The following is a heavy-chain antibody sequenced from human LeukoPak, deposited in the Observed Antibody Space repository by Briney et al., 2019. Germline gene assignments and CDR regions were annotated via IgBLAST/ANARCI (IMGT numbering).Heavy chain of an antibody. V-gene: IGHV3-30-3*01. CDR3: ARALSQGAGAAVPSAPIDY. J-gene: IGHJ4*02. Sequence: GGSPRLSCAASGLTFSDYVLYWVRQAPGKGLEWVAVTSYDGSSEYYTDSVKGRFTVSRDNSRSTLYLQMNSLRVGDTGVYYCARALSQGAGAAVPSAPIDYWGQGTLVTVSS. CDR2: TSYDGSSE. D-gene: IGHD2-2*01. CDR1: GLTFSDYV.